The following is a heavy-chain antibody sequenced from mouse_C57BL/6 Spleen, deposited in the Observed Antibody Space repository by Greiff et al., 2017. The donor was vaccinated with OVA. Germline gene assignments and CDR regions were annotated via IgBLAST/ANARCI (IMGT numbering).Heavy chain of an antibody. CDR1: GFSFNTYA. J-gene: IGHJ3*01. CDR3: VRPLYYYGSPWVAY. V-gene: IGHV10-1*01. D-gene: IGHD1-1*01. Sequence: EVKLMESGGGLVQPKGSLKLSCAASGFSFNTYAMNWVRQAPGKGLEWVARIRSKSNNYATYYADAMKDRFTISRDDSESMLYLQMNNLKTEDTAMYYCVRPLYYYGSPWVAYWGQGTLVTVSA. CDR2: IRSKSNNYAT.